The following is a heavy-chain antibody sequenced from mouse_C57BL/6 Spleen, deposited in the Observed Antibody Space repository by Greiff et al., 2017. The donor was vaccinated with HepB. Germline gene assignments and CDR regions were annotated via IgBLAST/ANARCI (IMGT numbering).Heavy chain of an antibody. J-gene: IGHJ2*01. D-gene: IGHD1-1*01. CDR3: TRSYYGSSYPDY. V-gene: IGHV1-5*01. CDR1: GYTFTSYW. CDR2: IYPGNSDT. Sequence: VQLQQSGTVLARPGASVKMSCKTSGYTFTSYWMHWVKQRPGQGLEWIGAIYPGNSDTSYNQKFKGKAKLTAVTSASTAYMELSSLTNEDSAVDYCTRSYYGSSYPDYWGQGTTLTVSS.